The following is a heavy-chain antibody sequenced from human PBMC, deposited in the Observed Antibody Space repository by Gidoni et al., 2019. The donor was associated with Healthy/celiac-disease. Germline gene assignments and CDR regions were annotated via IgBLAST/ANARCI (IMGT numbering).Heavy chain of an antibody. J-gene: IGHJ6*02. CDR2: INHSGST. Sequence: QVQLPQWCAGLSKPSETLSRTCAVYGGSFSGYYWSWIRQPPGKGLEWIGEINHSGSTNYNPSLKSRVTISVDTSKNQFSLKLSSVTAADTAVYYCARTRRITMVGGYYYYGMDVWGQGTTVTVSS. CDR1: GGSFSGYY. D-gene: IGHD3-10*01. CDR3: ARTRRITMVGGYYYYGMDV. V-gene: IGHV4-34*01.